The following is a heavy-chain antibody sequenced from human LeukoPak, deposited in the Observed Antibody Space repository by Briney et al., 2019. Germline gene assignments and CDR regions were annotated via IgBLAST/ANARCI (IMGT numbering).Heavy chain of an antibody. J-gene: IGHJ4*02. CDR2: ISSSSTI. Sequence: GSLILSCTASGFTFSTYSMNWVRQAPGKGLEWVSYISSSSTIYYADSVKGRFTISRDNAKNSLYLQMSSLRDEDTAVYYCARASFQRWLQLGGDWGQGTLVTVSS. V-gene: IGHV3-48*02. CDR3: ARASFQRWLQLGGD. CDR1: GFTFSTYS. D-gene: IGHD5-24*01.